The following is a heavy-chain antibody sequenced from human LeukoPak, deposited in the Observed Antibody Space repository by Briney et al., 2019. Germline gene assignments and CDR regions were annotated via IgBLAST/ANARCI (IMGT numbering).Heavy chain of an antibody. CDR1: GFTFSSYA. CDR2: MSDSGGST. Sequence: GGSLRLSCAASGFTFSSYAMSWVRQAPGKGLEWVSGMSDSGGSTYYAHSVKGRFTISRDNSKNTLFLQMNSLRAEDTAVYYCAKSPRLRYCSGGSCSDSRTSKYFQHWGQGTLVTVSS. J-gene: IGHJ1*01. D-gene: IGHD2-15*01. CDR3: AKSPRLRYCSGGSCSDSRTSKYFQH. V-gene: IGHV3-23*01.